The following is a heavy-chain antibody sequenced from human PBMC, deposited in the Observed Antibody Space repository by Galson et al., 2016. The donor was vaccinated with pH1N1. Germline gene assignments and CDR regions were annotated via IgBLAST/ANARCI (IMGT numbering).Heavy chain of an antibody. J-gene: IGHJ3*01. Sequence: SVKVSCKASGYTFTGYYMHWVRQAPGQGLEWMGLIIPNSGDTNYAKKFQGRVTMTRDTSISAAYMELTRLTSDDTAVYYCVRELRGGTFDVWGQGTTVTVSS. D-gene: IGHD3-16*01. CDR1: GYTFTGYY. CDR2: IIPNSGDT. V-gene: IGHV1-2*02. CDR3: VRELRGGTFDV.